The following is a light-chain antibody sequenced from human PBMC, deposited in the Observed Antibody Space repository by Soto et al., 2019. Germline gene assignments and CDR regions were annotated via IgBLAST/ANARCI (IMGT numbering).Light chain of an antibody. Sequence: QSVRTPPPSASGSPGQSVAISCTVTSSDVGGYNYVSWYQQHPGKAPKLMIYEVNKRPSVVPDRFSGSKSGNTASLTVSGLQAEDEADYYCSSYAGSSNVFGPGTKVTVL. V-gene: IGLV2-8*01. CDR3: SSYAGSSNV. CDR2: EVN. J-gene: IGLJ1*01. CDR1: SSDVGGYNY.